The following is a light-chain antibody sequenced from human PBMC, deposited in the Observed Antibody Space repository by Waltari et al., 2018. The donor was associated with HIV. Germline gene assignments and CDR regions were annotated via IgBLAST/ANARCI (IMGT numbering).Light chain of an antibody. Sequence: DIVMTQSPDSLVVSLGERATINCKSSPSVLYSSNNKNYLAWYQQKPGQPPKLLLYWASTRESGVPDRFSGSGSGTDFTLTISSLQAEDVAVYYCQQYYSTPRTFGQGTKVEI. J-gene: IGKJ1*01. CDR3: QQYYSTPRT. CDR2: WAS. V-gene: IGKV4-1*01. CDR1: PSVLYSSNNKNY.